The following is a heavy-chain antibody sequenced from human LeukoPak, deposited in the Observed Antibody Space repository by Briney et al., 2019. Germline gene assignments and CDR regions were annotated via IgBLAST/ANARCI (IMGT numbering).Heavy chain of an antibody. CDR2: IWYDGSNK. Sequence: GGSLRLSCAASGFTFSSYGMHWVRQAPGKGLEWVAFIWYDGSNKYYADSVKGRFTISRDNSKNTLYLQMNSLRAEDTAVYYCAKDLVPWGQGTLVTVSS. J-gene: IGHJ5*02. V-gene: IGHV3-30*02. CDR1: GFTFSSYG. CDR3: AKDLVP. D-gene: IGHD2-8*02.